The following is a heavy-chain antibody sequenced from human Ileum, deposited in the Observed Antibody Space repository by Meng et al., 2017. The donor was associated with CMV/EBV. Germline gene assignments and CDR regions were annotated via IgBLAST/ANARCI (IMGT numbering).Heavy chain of an antibody. Sequence: ASVKVSCKASGYTFTSYDINWVRQATGQGLEWMGWMNPNSGNTGYAQKFQGRVTMTRNTSISTACMELSSLRSEDTAVYYCATIGYCSSTSCSRPNYYYYGMDVWGQGTTVTVSS. V-gene: IGHV1-8*01. CDR3: ATIGYCSSTSCSRPNYYYYGMDV. CDR2: MNPNSGNT. CDR1: GYTFTSYD. D-gene: IGHD2-2*01. J-gene: IGHJ6*02.